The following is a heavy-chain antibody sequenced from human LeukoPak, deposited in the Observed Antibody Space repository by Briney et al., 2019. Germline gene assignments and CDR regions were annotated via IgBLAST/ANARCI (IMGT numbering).Heavy chain of an antibody. J-gene: IGHJ4*02. Sequence: GGSLRLSCAAPGFTFSIYAMSWVRQTPGKGLEWVSAISGSGVGTYYADSVKGRFTISRDNSKNTLYLQMNSLRVEDTAVYYCAKGHSAHGTGFDGWGQGTLVIASS. D-gene: IGHD1-1*01. V-gene: IGHV3-23*01. CDR2: ISGSGVGT. CDR3: AKGHSAHGTGFDG. CDR1: GFTFSIYA.